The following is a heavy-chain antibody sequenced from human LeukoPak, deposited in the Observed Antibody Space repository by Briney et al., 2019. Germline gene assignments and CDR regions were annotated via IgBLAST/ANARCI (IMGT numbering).Heavy chain of an antibody. CDR1: GFTFSSYW. CDR3: AREGNIPFSDFWSGYRYYYYYMDV. J-gene: IGHJ6*03. D-gene: IGHD3-3*01. V-gene: IGHV3-7*01. CDR2: IKQDGSEK. Sequence: GGSLRLSCAASGFTFSSYWMSWVRQAPGKGLEWVANIKQDGSEKYYVDSVKGRFTISRDNAKNSLYLQMNSLRAEDTAVYYCAREGNIPFSDFWSGYRYYYYYMDVWGKGTTVTVSS.